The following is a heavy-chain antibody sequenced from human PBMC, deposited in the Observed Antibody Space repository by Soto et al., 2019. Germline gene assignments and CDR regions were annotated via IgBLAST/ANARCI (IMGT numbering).Heavy chain of an antibody. J-gene: IGHJ4*02. CDR2: ISYDGSNK. CDR1: GFTFSSYG. CDR3: PKGFGLVVAAHYFDY. D-gene: IGHD2-15*01. Sequence: QVQLVESGGGVVQPGRSLRLSCAASGFTFSSYGMHWVRQAPGKGLEWVGVISYDGSNKYYADSVKGRFTISRDNSKNTLYLQMNSLKAEDTAVYYCPKGFGLVVAAHYFDYWDQGSLVTVSS. V-gene: IGHV3-30*18.